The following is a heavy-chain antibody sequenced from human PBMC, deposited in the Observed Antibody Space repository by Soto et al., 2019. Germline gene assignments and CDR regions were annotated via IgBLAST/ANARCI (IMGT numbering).Heavy chain of an antibody. D-gene: IGHD3-10*01. V-gene: IGHV1-2*04. CDR2: INPNSGGT. CDR3: ARDQILWFGELFNYYYYYGMDV. Sequence: ASVKVSCKASGSTFTGYYMHWVRQAPGQGLEWMGWINPNSGGTNYAQKFQGWVTMTRDTSISTAYMELSRLRSDDTAVYYCARDQILWFGELFNYYYYYGMDVWGQGTTVTVSS. CDR1: GSTFTGYY. J-gene: IGHJ6*02.